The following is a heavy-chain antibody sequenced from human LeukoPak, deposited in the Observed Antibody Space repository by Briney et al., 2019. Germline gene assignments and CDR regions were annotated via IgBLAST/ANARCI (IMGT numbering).Heavy chain of an antibody. CDR3: ARGRSGVATIFEC. CDR1: GFTLSRHG. D-gene: IGHD5-12*01. J-gene: IGHJ4*02. CDR2: ITSNGDST. Sequence: GGSLRLSCAASGFTLSRHGMHWVRQAPGKGLEYVSAITSNGDSTYYANSVKGRFTISRDNSKNTLYLQMGSLRAEDMAVYFCARGRSGVATIFECWGQGTLVTVSS. V-gene: IGHV3-64*01.